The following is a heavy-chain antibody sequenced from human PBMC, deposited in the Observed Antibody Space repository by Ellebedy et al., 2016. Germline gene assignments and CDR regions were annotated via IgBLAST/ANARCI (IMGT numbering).Heavy chain of an antibody. CDR2: ISGSGGST. Sequence: GGSLRLXXAASGFTFSSYAMSWVRQAPGKGLEWVSAISGSGGSTYYADSVKGRFTISRDNSKNTLYLQMNSLRAEDTAVYYCAKEGRGYYYGSGSYYVGRLFDYWGQGTLVTVSS. CDR1: GFTFSSYA. D-gene: IGHD3-10*01. V-gene: IGHV3-23*01. CDR3: AKEGRGYYYGSGSYYVGRLFDY. J-gene: IGHJ4*02.